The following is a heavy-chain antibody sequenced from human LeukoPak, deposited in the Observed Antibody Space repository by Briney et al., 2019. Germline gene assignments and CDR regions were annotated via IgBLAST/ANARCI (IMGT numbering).Heavy chain of an antibody. CDR1: GFTVSSNY. V-gene: IGHV3-66*01. CDR2: IYSGGST. Sequence: GGSLRFSCAASGFTVSSNYMSWVRQAQGKGLECVSVIYSGGSTYYADSVKGRFTISRDNSKNTLYLQMNSLRAEDTAVFYCASLKRGGMDVWGQGTTVTVSS. J-gene: IGHJ6*02. D-gene: IGHD3-10*01. CDR3: ASLKRGGMDV.